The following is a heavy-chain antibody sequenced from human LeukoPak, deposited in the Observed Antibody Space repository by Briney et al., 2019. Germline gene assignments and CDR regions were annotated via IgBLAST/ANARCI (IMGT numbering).Heavy chain of an antibody. CDR1: GGSIISGDYY. Sequence: SETLSLTCTVSGGSIISGDYYWSWIRQPPGKGLEWIGYIYYSGSTYYNPSLKSRVTISVDTSKNQFSLKLSSVTAADTAVYYCARDGVVVTALGREMSPDYWGQGTLVTVSS. D-gene: IGHD2-21*02. CDR2: IYYSGST. CDR3: ARDGVVVTALGREMSPDY. J-gene: IGHJ4*02. V-gene: IGHV4-30-4*01.